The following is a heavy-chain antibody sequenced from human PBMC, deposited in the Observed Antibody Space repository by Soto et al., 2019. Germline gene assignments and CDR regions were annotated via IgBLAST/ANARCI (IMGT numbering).Heavy chain of an antibody. CDR1: GGTFSSYT. J-gene: IGHJ6*02. Sequence: QVQLVQSGAEVKKPGSSVKVSCKASGGTFSSYTISWVRQAPGQGLEWMGRIIPILGIANYAQKFQGRVTITADKSTXXAXMXXSSLRSEDTAVYYCARDLVIVVAADRHYYYYGMDVWGQGTTVTVSS. CDR3: ARDLVIVVAADRHYYYYGMDV. D-gene: IGHD3-22*01. V-gene: IGHV1-69*08. CDR2: IIPILGIA.